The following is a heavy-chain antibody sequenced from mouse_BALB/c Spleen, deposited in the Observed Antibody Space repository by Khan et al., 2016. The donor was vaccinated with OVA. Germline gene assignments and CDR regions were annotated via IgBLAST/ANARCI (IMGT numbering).Heavy chain of an antibody. J-gene: IGHJ3*01. D-gene: IGHD2-4*01. CDR1: GFSLTTYG. Sequence: VELVESGPGLVQPSQSLSITCTVSGFSLTTYGVHWVRQSPGKGLESLGVIWSGGSTDYNAAFISRLSISKDSSKSQVFFKMNSLQVNDTAIYYCARNYDYDEGLAYWGQGTLVTVSA. CDR3: ARNYDYDEGLAY. CDR2: IWSGGST. V-gene: IGHV2-2*02.